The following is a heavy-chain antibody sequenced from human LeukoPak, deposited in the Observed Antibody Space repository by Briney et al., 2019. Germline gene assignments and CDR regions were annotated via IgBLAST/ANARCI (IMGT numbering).Heavy chain of an antibody. J-gene: IGHJ4*02. Sequence: GGSLRLSCAASGFMFSSNWMSWVRLAPGKGLEWVANIKEDGTETYYVDSVKGRFTISRDNAKNSLYLQMNSLRVEDTAVYYCAKEGRSLQTYWGQGTLVIVSS. V-gene: IGHV3-7*03. CDR3: AKEGRSLQTY. D-gene: IGHD5-24*01. CDR2: IKEDGTET. CDR1: GFMFSSNW.